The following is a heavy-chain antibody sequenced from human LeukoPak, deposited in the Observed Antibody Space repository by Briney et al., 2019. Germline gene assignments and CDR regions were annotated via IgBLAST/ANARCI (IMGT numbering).Heavy chain of an antibody. CDR3: VRGVVPAAHTGNWFDP. CDR2: IIPIFGTA. Sequence: ASVKVSCKASGGTFSSYAISWVRQAPGQGLEWMGGIIPIFGTANYAQKFQGRVTITADESTSTAYMELSSLRSEDTAVYYCVRGVVPAAHTGNWFDPWGQGTLVTVSS. CDR1: GGTFSSYA. J-gene: IGHJ5*02. D-gene: IGHD2-2*01. V-gene: IGHV1-69*13.